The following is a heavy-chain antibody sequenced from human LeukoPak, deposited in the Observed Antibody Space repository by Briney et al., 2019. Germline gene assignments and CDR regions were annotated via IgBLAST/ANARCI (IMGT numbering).Heavy chain of an antibody. CDR3: TRYSSSDNWFDP. CDR1: GFTFRNYV. Sequence: GGSLRLSCAASGFTFRNYVIHWVRQASGKGLEWVGRIRNKANSYATAYTASVKGRFTISRDDSKNTAYLQMNSLKTEDTAVYYCTRYSSSDNWFDPWGQGTLVTVSS. D-gene: IGHD6-6*01. CDR2: IRNKANSYAT. V-gene: IGHV3-73*01. J-gene: IGHJ5*02.